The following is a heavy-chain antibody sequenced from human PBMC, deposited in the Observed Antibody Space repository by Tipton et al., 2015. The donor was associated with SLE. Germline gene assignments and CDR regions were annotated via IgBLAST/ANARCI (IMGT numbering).Heavy chain of an antibody. V-gene: IGHV1-46*01. CDR3: ARGAGPITAFGKYYCYYYMDV. CDR1: GYTFTSYY. J-gene: IGHJ6*03. CDR2: INPSGGNT. Sequence: QSGPEVKKPGASVKVSCKASGYTFTSYYMHWVRQAPGQGLEWMGIINPSGGNTSYAQKIQGRVTMTRDTSTSTAYMELSSLRSEDAAVYYCARGAGPITAFGKYYCYYYMDVWGKGATVTVSS. D-gene: IGHD3-3*01.